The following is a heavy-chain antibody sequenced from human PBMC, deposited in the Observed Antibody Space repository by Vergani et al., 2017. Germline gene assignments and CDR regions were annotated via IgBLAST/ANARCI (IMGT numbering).Heavy chain of an antibody. CDR1: AFTFSSYG. Sequence: QVQLVESGGGVVQPGRSLRLSCAASAFTFSSYGMHWVRQAPGKGLEWVAVISYDGSNKYYADSVKGRFTISRDNSKNTLYLQMNSLRAEDTAVYYCAKDSLYCSSSSCYWYYYYYYMDVWGKGTTVTVSS. D-gene: IGHD2-2*01. CDR3: AKDSLYCSSSSCYWYYYYYYMDV. J-gene: IGHJ6*03. V-gene: IGHV3-30*18. CDR2: ISYDGSNK.